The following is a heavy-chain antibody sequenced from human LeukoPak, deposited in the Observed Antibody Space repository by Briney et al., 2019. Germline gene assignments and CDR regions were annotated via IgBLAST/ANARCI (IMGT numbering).Heavy chain of an antibody. CDR1: GFTFSSYS. CDR2: ISSSSSCI. Sequence: KAGGSLRLSCAASGFTFSSYSMNWVRQAPGKGLEWVSSISSSSSCIYYADSVKGRFTISRDNAKNSLYLQMNSLRAEDTAVYYCARNYGSGSSVVGYWGQGTLVTVSS. CDR3: ARNYGSGSSVVGY. D-gene: IGHD3-10*01. V-gene: IGHV3-21*01. J-gene: IGHJ4*02.